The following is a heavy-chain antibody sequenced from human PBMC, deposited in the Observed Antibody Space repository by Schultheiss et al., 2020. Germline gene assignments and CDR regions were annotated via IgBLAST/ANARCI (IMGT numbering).Heavy chain of an antibody. CDR1: GFTFSSYG. CDR2: ISHDGSYQ. V-gene: IGHV3-30*18. J-gene: IGHJ4*02. D-gene: IGHD6-19*01. CDR3: ANLVQQWRNVASD. Sequence: GGSLRLSCAASGFTFSSYGMHWVRQAPGKGLEWVAIISHDGSYQYYADSVRGRFLISRDNAQSTLFVQMNSLRAEDTAVYYCANLVQQWRNVASDWGQGTLVTVSS.